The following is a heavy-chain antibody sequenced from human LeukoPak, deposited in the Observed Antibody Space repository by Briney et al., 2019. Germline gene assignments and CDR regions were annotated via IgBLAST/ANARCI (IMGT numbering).Heavy chain of an antibody. Sequence: GGSLRLSCAASGFTFSSYAMSWVRQAPGKGLEWVSAISGSGGSTYYADSVKGRFTISRDSGRNSLFLQMNSLRAEDTAVYYCARDFGSAAAIYEYWGQGTLVTVSS. CDR2: ISGSGGST. CDR1: GFTFSSYA. V-gene: IGHV3-23*01. D-gene: IGHD6-13*01. CDR3: ARDFGSAAAIYEY. J-gene: IGHJ4*02.